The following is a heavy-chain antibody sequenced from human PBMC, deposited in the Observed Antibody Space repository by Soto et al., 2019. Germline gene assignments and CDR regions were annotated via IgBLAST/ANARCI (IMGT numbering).Heavy chain of an antibody. V-gene: IGHV1-69*04. CDR3: ARDGGYYDSSGYYFWYFDL. CDR1: GGTFSSYT. CDR2: IIPILGIA. D-gene: IGHD3-22*01. Sequence: SVKVSCKASGGTFSSYTISWVRQAPGQGLEWMGRIIPILGIANYAQKFQGRVTITADKSTSTAYMELSSLRSEDTAVYYCARDGGYYDSSGYYFWYFDLWGRGTLVTVSS. J-gene: IGHJ2*01.